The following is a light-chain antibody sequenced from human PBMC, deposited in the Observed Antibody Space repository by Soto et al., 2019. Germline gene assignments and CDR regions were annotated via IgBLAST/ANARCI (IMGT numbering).Light chain of an antibody. CDR3: QQYNNWSWT. CDR2: GAS. V-gene: IGKV3-15*01. CDR1: QSVSSD. J-gene: IGKJ1*01. Sequence: RMMTQSPATLSVSPGERATLSCRASQSVSSDLAWYQQKPGQAPRLLIYGASTRASGIPARFSGSGSGAEFTLTISSLQSEDFAVYYCQQYNNWSWTFGQGTKVDIK.